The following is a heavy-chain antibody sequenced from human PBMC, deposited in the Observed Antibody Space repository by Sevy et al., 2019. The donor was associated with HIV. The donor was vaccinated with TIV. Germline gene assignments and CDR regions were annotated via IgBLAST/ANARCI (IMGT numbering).Heavy chain of an antibody. V-gene: IGHV3-15*01. CDR2: IKRKSDSGTT. CDR3: TTEGLDCADDICHSECFDY. Sequence: GESLKISCAASGITFSNTWMSWVRQAPGKGLEWVGRIKRKSDSGTTDYAAPVKGRFTISRDDSNNILYLQMNSLKSKDTAVYFSTTEGLDCADDICHSECFDYWGQGTLVTVSS. D-gene: IGHD2-21*01. CDR1: GITFSNTW. J-gene: IGHJ4*02.